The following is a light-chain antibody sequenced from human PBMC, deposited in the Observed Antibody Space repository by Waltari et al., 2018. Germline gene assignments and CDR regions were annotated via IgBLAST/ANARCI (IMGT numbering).Light chain of an antibody. CDR3: VLYMGRGNWV. V-gene: IGLV8-61*01. CDR1: SGSVSTTYH. CDR2: DTN. J-gene: IGLJ3*02. Sequence: QTVVTQEPSLSVSPGGTVTLTCGFSSGSVSTTYHPSCDQQTPGQAPRTLMYDTNTHSPGVPGRFSGSILGSKAALTITGAQADDESDYYCVLYMGRGNWVFGGGTRLTVL.